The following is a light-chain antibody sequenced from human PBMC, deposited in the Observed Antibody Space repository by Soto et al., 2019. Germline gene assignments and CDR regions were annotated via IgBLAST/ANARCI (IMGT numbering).Light chain of an antibody. CDR2: WAS. Sequence: DIVMTQSPDSLAVSLGERATINCKSSQSVLSSSNSKNYLAWYQQKPGQPPKLLIYWASTRESGVPDRFSGSGSGTDFTLTISGLQAEDVAVYHCQQYYSTLPLSFGGGTKVDIK. V-gene: IGKV4-1*01. CDR1: QSVLSSSNSKNY. J-gene: IGKJ4*01. CDR3: QQYYSTLPLS.